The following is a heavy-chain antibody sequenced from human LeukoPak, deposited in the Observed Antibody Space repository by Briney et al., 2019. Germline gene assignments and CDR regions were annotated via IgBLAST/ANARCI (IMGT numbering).Heavy chain of an antibody. CDR1: GFTFSSYS. V-gene: IGHV3-21*01. Sequence: PGGSLRLSCAASGFTFSSYSMNWVRQAPGKGLEWVSSISSSSSYIYYADSVKGRFTISRDNAKNSLYLQMNSLRAEDTAVYYCARERRDGYNLDFDYWGQGTLVTVSS. D-gene: IGHD5-24*01. J-gene: IGHJ4*02. CDR2: ISSSSSYI. CDR3: ARERRDGYNLDFDY.